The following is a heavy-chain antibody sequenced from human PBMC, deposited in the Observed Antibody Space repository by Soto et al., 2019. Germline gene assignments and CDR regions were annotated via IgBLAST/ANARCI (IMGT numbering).Heavy chain of an antibody. J-gene: IGHJ4*02. D-gene: IGHD2-2*01. CDR3: ARVDAYAPGAY. CDR2: IKHDGSEK. Sequence: PGGALGLCCAASGVTLRSYWMSWVRQAPGKGLEWVASIKHDGSEKYYVDSVRGRFTISRDNAKNSLFLQMNSLSAEDTAVFYCARVDAYAPGAYWGQGTLVTVPS. CDR1: GVTLRSYW. V-gene: IGHV3-7*03.